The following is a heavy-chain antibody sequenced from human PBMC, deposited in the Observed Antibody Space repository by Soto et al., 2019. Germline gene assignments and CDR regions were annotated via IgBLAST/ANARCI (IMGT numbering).Heavy chain of an antibody. CDR1: GFTFSSYW. CDR3: ARIGSGWYDAFDI. V-gene: IGHV3-7*03. J-gene: IGHJ3*02. D-gene: IGHD6-19*01. CDR2: IKQDGSEK. Sequence: GGSLRLSCAACGFTFSSYWMRWVRKAPGKGLEWVANIKQDGSEKYYVDSVKGRFTISRDNAKNSLYLQMNSLRAEDTAVYYCARIGSGWYDAFDIWGQGTMVTVSS.